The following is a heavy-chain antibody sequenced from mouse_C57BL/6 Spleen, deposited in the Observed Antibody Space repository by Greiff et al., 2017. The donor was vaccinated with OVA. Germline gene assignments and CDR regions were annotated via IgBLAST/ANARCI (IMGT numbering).Heavy chain of an antibody. Sequence: VQLQQSGPGLVKPSQSLSLTCSVTGYSITSGYYWNWIRQFPGNKLEWMGYISYDGSNNYNPSLKNRISITRDTSKNQFFLKLNSVTTEDTATYYCARAIITTVVHDYWGQGTTLTVSS. CDR2: ISYDGSN. CDR3: ARAIITTVVHDY. D-gene: IGHD1-1*01. J-gene: IGHJ2*01. CDR1: GYSITSGYY. V-gene: IGHV3-6*01.